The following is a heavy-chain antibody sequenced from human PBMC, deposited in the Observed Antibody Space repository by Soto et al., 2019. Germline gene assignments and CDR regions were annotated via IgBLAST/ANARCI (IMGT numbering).Heavy chain of an antibody. D-gene: IGHD1-7*01. J-gene: IGHJ5*02. V-gene: IGHV6-1*01. CDR3: ARDPDNWNYAWFDP. Sequence: SQTLSLTCAISGDSVSSDSAAWNWIRQSPSRGLEWLGRTYYRSKWYNDYAVSVKSRITINPDTSKNQFSLQLNSVTPEDTAVYYCARDPDNWNYAWFDPWGQGTLVTVSS. CDR2: TYYRSKWYN. CDR1: GDSVSSDSAA.